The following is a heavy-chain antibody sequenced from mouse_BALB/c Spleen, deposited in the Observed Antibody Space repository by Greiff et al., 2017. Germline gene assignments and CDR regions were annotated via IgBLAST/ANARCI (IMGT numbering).Heavy chain of an antibody. Sequence: EVQRVESGGGLVQPGGSLKLSCAASGFTFSSYGLSWVRQTPDKRLELVATINSNGGSTYYPDSVKGRFTISRDNAKNTLYLQMSSLKSEDTAMYYCAREGITTFAYWGQGTLVTVAA. CDR3: AREGITTFAY. D-gene: IGHD2-4*01. CDR2: INSNGGST. J-gene: IGHJ3*01. CDR1: GFTFSSYG. V-gene: IGHV5-6-3*01.